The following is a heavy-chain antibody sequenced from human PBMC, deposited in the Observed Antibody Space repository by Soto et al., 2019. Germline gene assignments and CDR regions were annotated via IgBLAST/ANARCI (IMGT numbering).Heavy chain of an antibody. D-gene: IGHD2-8*01. Sequence: SVKVSCKTSGYTFSNYAISWVRQAPGQGLEWMGWVSPYNGNANYTEKFQGRVSMTTDTSTTTAYMELTSLTSDDTAIYYCARVISLIMEAPAYWGQGTLVTVSS. CDR1: GYTFSNYA. J-gene: IGHJ4*02. V-gene: IGHV1-18*04. CDR2: VSPYNGNA. CDR3: ARVISLIMEAPAY.